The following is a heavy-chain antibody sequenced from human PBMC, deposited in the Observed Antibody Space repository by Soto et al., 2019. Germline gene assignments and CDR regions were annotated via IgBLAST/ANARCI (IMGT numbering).Heavy chain of an antibody. Sequence: ASVKVSCKVSGYTLTELSMHWVQQAPGKGLEWMGGFDPEDGETIYAQKFQGRVTMTEDTSTDTAYMELSSLRSEDTAVYYCATGRRVITGPRLGMDVWGQGTTVTVSS. V-gene: IGHV1-24*01. J-gene: IGHJ6*02. CDR2: FDPEDGET. D-gene: IGHD1-20*01. CDR3: ATGRRVITGPRLGMDV. CDR1: GYTLTELS.